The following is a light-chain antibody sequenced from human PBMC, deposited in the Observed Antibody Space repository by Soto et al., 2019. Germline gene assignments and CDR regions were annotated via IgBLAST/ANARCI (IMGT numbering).Light chain of an antibody. CDR1: SSDVGGYNY. Sequence: QSVLTQPASVSGSPGQSITISCTGTSSDVGGYNYVSWYQQHPGKAPKLMIYDVSNRPSGVSNRFSGPKSGNTASLTISGLQAEDAADYYCSSYTSSSTLVVFGGGTKVTVL. CDR2: DVS. J-gene: IGLJ2*01. CDR3: SSYTSSSTLVV. V-gene: IGLV2-14*01.